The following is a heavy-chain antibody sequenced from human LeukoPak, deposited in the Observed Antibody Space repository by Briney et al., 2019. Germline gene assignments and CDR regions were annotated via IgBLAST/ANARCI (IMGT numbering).Heavy chain of an antibody. CDR3: ATVAYCGGDCYSTYFDY. CDR1: GFTFSRYA. J-gene: IGHJ4*02. D-gene: IGHD2-21*01. V-gene: IGHV3-23*01. CDR2: ISGSGGST. Sequence: GGSLRLSCAASGFTFSRYAMSWVRQAPGKGLEWLSGISGSGGSTHYADSVKGRFTISRDNSKNTLYLEMNSLRVEDTAVYYCATVAYCGGDCYSTYFDYWGQGTLVTVSS.